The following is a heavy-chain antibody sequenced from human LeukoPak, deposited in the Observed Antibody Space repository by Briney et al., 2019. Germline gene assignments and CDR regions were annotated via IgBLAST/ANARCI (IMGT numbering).Heavy chain of an antibody. Sequence: GASVKVSCKASGYTFTSYGISWVRQAPGQGLEWMGWISAYNGNTNYAQKLQGRVTMTTDTSTSTAYMELRSLRSDDTAVYYCARGEVDYGDYVWFDPWGQGTLVTVSS. CDR3: ARGEVDYGDYVWFDP. CDR2: ISAYNGNT. D-gene: IGHD4-17*01. V-gene: IGHV1-18*01. J-gene: IGHJ5*02. CDR1: GYTFTSYG.